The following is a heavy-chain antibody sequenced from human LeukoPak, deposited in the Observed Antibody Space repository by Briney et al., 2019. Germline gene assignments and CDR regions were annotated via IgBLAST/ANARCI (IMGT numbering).Heavy chain of an antibody. D-gene: IGHD1-26*01. Sequence: SETLSLTCTVSGGAITDSNYYWGWIRQPPGEGLEWIGNIYYNGKTFYNESVKSRVTISVDTSKNQFSLKLSSVTAADTALFYCARYSGSHYAFDIWGQRTMVTVSS. CDR1: GGAITDSNYY. V-gene: IGHV4-39*01. J-gene: IGHJ3*02. CDR3: ARYSGSHYAFDI. CDR2: IYYNGKT.